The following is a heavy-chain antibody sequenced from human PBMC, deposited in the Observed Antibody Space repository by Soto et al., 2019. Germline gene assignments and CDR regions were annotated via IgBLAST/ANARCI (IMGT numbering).Heavy chain of an antibody. CDR3: ARTGYYYDSSGYDFDY. CDR1: GDSVSSNSAA. D-gene: IGHD3-22*01. Sequence: SQTLSLTCAISGDSVSSNSAAWNWIRQSPSRGLEWLGRTYYRSKWYNDYAVSVKSRITINPDTSKNQFSLQLNSVTPEDTAVYYCARTGYYYDSSGYDFDYWGQGTLVTVSS. CDR2: TYYRSKWYN. J-gene: IGHJ4*02. V-gene: IGHV6-1*01.